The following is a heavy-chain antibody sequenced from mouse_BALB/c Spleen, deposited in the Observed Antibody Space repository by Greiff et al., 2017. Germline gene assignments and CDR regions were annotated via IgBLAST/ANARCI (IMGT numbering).Heavy chain of an antibody. D-gene: IGHD2-4*01. J-gene: IGHJ4*01. V-gene: IGHV4-1*02. CDR3: ARSYYDDAMDY. CDR2: INPDSSTI. CDR1: GFAFSRYW. Sequence: EVQLVESGGGLVQPGGSLKLSCAASGFAFSRYWMSWVRQAPGKGLEWIGEINPDSSTINYTPSLKDKFIISRDNAKNTLYLQMSKVRSEDTALYYCARSYYDDAMDYWGQGTSVTVSS.